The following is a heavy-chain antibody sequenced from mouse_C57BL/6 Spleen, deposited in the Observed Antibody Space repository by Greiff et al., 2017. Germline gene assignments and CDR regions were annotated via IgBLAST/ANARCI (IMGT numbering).Heavy chain of an antibody. CDR1: GFSLSTSGMG. CDR2: IYWDDDK. J-gene: IGHJ4*01. CDR3: ARRGGTAQASGYAMDY. D-gene: IGHD3-2*02. V-gene: IGHV8-12*01. Sequence: QVTLKVSGPGILQSSQTLSLTCSFSGFSLSTSGMGVSWIRQPSGKGLEWLAHIYWDDDKRYNPSLKSRLTISKDTSSNQVFLKITSVDTADTATYYCARRGGTAQASGYAMDYWGQGTSVTVSS.